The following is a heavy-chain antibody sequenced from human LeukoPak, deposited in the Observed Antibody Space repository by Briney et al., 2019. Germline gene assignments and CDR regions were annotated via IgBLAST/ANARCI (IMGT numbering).Heavy chain of an antibody. J-gene: IGHJ4*02. CDR1: GYTFTSYS. V-gene: IGHV1-18*01. CDR3: ARKSGYYAAFDY. Sequence: GASVKVSCKASGYTFTSYSTTWVRQAPGQRLEWMGWISTNNGNTNYAQKLQGRVTMTTDTSTSTAYMELRSLRSDDTAVYYCARKSGYYAAFDYWGQGTLVTVSS. D-gene: IGHD3-3*01. CDR2: ISTNNGNT.